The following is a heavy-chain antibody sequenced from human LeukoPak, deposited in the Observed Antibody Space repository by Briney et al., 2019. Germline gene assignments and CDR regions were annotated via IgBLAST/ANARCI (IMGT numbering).Heavy chain of an antibody. Sequence: GGSLKISCKGSGYSFNNYWIGWVRQMPGKGLEWMGIIYPGDSDITYSPSFQGQVTISADKSISTAYLQWSSLKASDTAMYYCARRMGPNWFDPWGQGTLVTVSS. V-gene: IGHV5-51*01. J-gene: IGHJ5*02. D-gene: IGHD2-8*01. CDR3: ARRMGPNWFDP. CDR1: GYSFNNYW. CDR2: IYPGDSDI.